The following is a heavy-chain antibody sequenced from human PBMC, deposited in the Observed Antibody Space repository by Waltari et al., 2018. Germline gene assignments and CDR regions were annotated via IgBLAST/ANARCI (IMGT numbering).Heavy chain of an antibody. D-gene: IGHD3-10*01. CDR2: IYYSGST. Sequence: QLQLQESGPGLVKPSETLSLTCTVSGGSISSSSYYWGWIRQPPGKGLEWIGSIYYSGSTYHSPTIKSRVTISVDTSKNQVSLKLSSVTDADTAVYYCARDVGTMVQGDFDYWGQGTLVTVSS. CDR1: GGSISSSSYY. J-gene: IGHJ4*02. CDR3: ARDVGTMVQGDFDY. V-gene: IGHV4-39*07.